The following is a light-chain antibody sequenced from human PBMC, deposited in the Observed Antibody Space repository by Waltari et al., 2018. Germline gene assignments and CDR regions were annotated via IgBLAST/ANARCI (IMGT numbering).Light chain of an antibody. V-gene: IGKV4-1*01. Sequence: DIVMTQSPDSLTVSLGERATINCKSSRSVLYSSNNKNYLAGYQQKPGQPPKLLIFWASTRESGVPDRFSGSGSGTDFTLTISSLQAEDVAVYFCQQYYSIPQTFGQGTKLEIK. J-gene: IGKJ2*01. CDR2: WAS. CDR1: RSVLYSSNNKNY. CDR3: QQYYSIPQT.